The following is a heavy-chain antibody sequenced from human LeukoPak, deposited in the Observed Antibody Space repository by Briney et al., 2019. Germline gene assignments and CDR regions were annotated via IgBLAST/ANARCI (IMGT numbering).Heavy chain of an antibody. D-gene: IGHD6-19*01. Sequence: ASVKVSCKASGYTFTSYYMHWVRQAPGPGLEWRGWINPDSGGTNYAQKFQGRVTMTRDTSISTAYMEVSRLRSDDTAVYYCAREGSGWYGNFDYWGQGTLVTVSS. CDR3: AREGSGWYGNFDY. J-gene: IGHJ4*02. V-gene: IGHV1-2*02. CDR1: GYTFTSYY. CDR2: INPDSGGT.